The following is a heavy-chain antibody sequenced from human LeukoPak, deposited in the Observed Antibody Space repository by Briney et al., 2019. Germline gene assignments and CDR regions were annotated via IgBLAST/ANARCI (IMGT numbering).Heavy chain of an antibody. CDR2: FYHSGIT. V-gene: IGHV4-38-2*01. CDR1: GYSICSGYY. CDR3: ARREDCSSASCSKYFDY. D-gene: IGHD2-2*01. Sequence: SETLSLTXAVSGYSICSGYYWGWIRQPPGKGLEWIASFYHSGITYYNPSLKSRVTISVDTSKNQFSLKLSSVTAADTAVYYCARREDCSSASCSKYFDYWGQGTLVTVSS. J-gene: IGHJ4*02.